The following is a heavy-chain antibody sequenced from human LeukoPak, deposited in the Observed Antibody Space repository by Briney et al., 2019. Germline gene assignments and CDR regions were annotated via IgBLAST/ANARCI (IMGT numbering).Heavy chain of an antibody. J-gene: IGHJ4*02. CDR2: IYSGGST. D-gene: IGHD2-21*02. Sequence: GGSLRLSCAASGFTVGSNYMSWVRQAPGKGLEWVSVIYSGGSTYYADSVKGRFTISRDNSKNTLYLQMNSLRAEDTAVYYCARYGLTAALDFWGQGTLVTVSS. CDR3: ARYGLTAALDF. V-gene: IGHV3-53*01. CDR1: GFTVGSNY.